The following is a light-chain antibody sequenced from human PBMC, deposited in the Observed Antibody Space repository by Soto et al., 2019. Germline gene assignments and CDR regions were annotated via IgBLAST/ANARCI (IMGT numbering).Light chain of an antibody. J-gene: IGLJ1*01. V-gene: IGLV2-14*01. CDR2: EVS. CDR3: SSYTSSSTYV. CDR1: SSDVGCYNY. Sequence: QSALTQPASVSGSPGQSITISCTGPSSDVGCYNYVSWYQQHPGKAPKLMIYEVSNRPSGVSNRFSGSKSGNTASLTISGLQAEDEADYYCSSYTSSSTYVFGTGTKV.